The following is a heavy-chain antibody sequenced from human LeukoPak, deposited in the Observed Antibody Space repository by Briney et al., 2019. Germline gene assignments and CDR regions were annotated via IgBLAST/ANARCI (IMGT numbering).Heavy chain of an antibody. D-gene: IGHD5-12*01. CDR2: IYQTGTT. Sequence: SETLSLTCAVSGYSISDGHYWGWIRPPPGKGLEGIAIIYQTGTTYYNPSLKSRVTISLDMSKNQFSLKLTSVTAEDTAVYYCARYIMGAIKFDTWGQGTLVIVSS. CDR3: ARYIMGAIKFDT. CDR1: GYSISDGHY. J-gene: IGHJ5*02. V-gene: IGHV4-38-2*01.